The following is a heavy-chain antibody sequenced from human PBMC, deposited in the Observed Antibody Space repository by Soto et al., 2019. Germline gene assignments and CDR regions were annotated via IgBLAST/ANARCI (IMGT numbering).Heavy chain of an antibody. J-gene: IGHJ4*02. V-gene: IGHV4-34*01. CDR2: INHSGST. D-gene: IGHD3-3*01. CDR1: GGSFSGYY. CDR3: ARGSRDFGVVMSGSTTAR. Sequence: SETLSLTCAVYGGSFSGYYWSWLRQPPGKGLEWIGEINHSGSTNYNPSLKSRVTISVDTSKNQFSLKLSSVTAADTAVYYCARGSRDFGVVMSGSTTARWGQGTLVTVSS.